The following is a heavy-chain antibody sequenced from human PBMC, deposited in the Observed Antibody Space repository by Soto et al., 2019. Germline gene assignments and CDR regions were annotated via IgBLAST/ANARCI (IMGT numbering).Heavy chain of an antibody. J-gene: IGHJ6*02. V-gene: IGHV4-34*01. D-gene: IGHD6-19*01. Sequence: SEALSLTCAVYGGSFSGYYCSWILQPPWKGLEWIGEINHSGSTNYNPSLKSRVTISVDTSKNQFSLKLSSVTAADTAVYYCARPTRQWLGLRYYYGMDVWGQGTTVTVSS. CDR2: INHSGST. CDR3: ARPTRQWLGLRYYYGMDV. CDR1: GGSFSGYY.